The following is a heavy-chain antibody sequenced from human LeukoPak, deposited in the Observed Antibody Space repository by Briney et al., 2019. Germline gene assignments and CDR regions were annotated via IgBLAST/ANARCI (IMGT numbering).Heavy chain of an antibody. CDR2: ISSSSSYI. V-gene: IGHV3-21*01. CDR3: ARDLTDFWSGYHGLGEFDY. D-gene: IGHD3-3*01. CDR1: GFTFSSYS. J-gene: IGHJ4*02. Sequence: GGSLRLSCAASGFTFSSYSMNWVRQAPGKGLEWVSSISSSSSYIYYADSVKGRFTISRDNAKTSLYLQMNSLRAEDTAVYYCARDLTDFWSGYHGLGEFDYWGQGTLVTVSS.